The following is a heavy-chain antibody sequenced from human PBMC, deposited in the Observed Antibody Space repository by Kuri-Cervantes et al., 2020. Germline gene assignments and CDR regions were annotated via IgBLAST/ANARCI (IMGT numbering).Heavy chain of an antibody. CDR2: INPNSGGT. Sequence: AVKVSCKAAGDTFSDYYMYWIRQAPGQGLEWMGWINPNSGGTNYAQKFQGRVTMTWDTSISTAYMELRRLRSDDTAVFYCASPLDRSGTYFFYGLDVWGQGTTVTVSS. V-gene: IGHV1-2*02. CDR3: ASPLDRSGTYFFYGLDV. D-gene: IGHD1-26*01. CDR1: GDTFSDYY. J-gene: IGHJ6*02.